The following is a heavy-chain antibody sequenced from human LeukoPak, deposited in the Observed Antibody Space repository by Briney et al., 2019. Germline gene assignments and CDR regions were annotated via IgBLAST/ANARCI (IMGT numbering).Heavy chain of an antibody. V-gene: IGHV3-23*01. CDR3: ARDPGVVAFHYFDY. J-gene: IGHJ4*02. Sequence: PGGSLRLSCAASGFTFSSHAMGWVRQAPGEGLKWVSAIGGSGGSTYYADSVKGRFTISRDNSKNTLYLQMNSLRAEDTALYYCARDPGVVAFHYFDYWGQGTLVTVSS. CDR2: IGGSGGST. D-gene: IGHD3-3*01. CDR1: GFTFSSHA.